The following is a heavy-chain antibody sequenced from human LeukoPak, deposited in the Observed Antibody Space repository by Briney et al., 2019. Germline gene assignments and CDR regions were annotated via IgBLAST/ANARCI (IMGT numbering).Heavy chain of an antibody. CDR2: IYHSGST. D-gene: IGHD5-18*01. J-gene: IGHJ4*02. V-gene: IGHV4-4*02. CDR1: GGSISSSNW. Sequence: SETLSLTCAVSGGSISSSNWWSWVRQPPGKGLEWIGEIYHSGSTNYNPSLKSRVTISVDKSKNQFSLKLSSVTAADTAVYYCARGSRGYSYGGTFDYWGQGTLVTVSS. CDR3: ARGSRGYSYGGTFDY.